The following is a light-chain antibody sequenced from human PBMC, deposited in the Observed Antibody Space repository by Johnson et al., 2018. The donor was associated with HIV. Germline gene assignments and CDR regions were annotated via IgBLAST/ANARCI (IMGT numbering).Light chain of an antibody. Sequence: QSVLTQPPSVSAAPGQKVTISCSGSSSNIGNNYVSWYQQFPGTAPKLLISNNDKRPSGIPDRFSDSKSGTSATLGITGLQTWDEADYYCGTWDSSLSAGHNYVFGTGTKVTVL. CDR1: SSNIGNNY. V-gene: IGLV1-51*01. CDR3: GTWDSSLSAGHNYV. J-gene: IGLJ1*01. CDR2: NND.